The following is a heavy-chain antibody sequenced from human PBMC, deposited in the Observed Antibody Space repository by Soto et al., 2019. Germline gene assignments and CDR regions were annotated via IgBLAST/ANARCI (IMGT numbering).Heavy chain of an antibody. Sequence: ASVKVSCKASGGTFSSYTISWVRQAPGQGLEWMGRIIPILGIANYAQKFQGRVTITADKSTSTAYMELSSLRSEDTAVYYCARDLLGGGSYNWFDPWGQGTLVTVSS. J-gene: IGHJ5*02. D-gene: IGHD3-16*01. CDR2: IIPILGIA. CDR3: ARDLLGGGSYNWFDP. CDR1: GGTFSSYT. V-gene: IGHV1-69*04.